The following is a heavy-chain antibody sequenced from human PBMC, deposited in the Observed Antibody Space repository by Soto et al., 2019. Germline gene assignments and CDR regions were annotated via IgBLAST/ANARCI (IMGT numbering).Heavy chain of an antibody. J-gene: IGHJ6*02. CDR2: ISYDGSNK. Sequence: GGSLRLSCAASGFTFSSYGMHWVRQAPGKGLEWVAVISYDGSNKYYADSVKGRFTISRDNSKNTLYLQMNSLRAEDTAVYYCAKDSSWREGMDVWGQGTTVTVSS. D-gene: IGHD6-13*01. V-gene: IGHV3-30*18. CDR3: AKDSSWREGMDV. CDR1: GFTFSSYG.